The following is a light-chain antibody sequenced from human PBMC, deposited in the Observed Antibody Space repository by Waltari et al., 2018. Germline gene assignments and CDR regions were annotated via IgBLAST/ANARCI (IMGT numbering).Light chain of an antibody. CDR3: ASYTSTRTVV. Sequence: QSALTQPASASGPPGQSITISCSGTSSDVGGYNYVSWYQQHPGNAPKLIIFDVTRWPSGVSNRFFGSKSGNSASLTIFGLQAEDEADYYCASYTSTRTVVFGGGTRVTVL. CDR2: DVT. CDR1: SSDVGGYNY. V-gene: IGLV2-14*03. J-gene: IGLJ2*01.